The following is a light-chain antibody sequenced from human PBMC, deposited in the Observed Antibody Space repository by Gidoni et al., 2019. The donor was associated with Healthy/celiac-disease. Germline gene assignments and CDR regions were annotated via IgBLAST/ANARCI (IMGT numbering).Light chain of an antibody. CDR3: QQSYSTPWT. Sequence: IQMTQSPSSLSASVGDRVTSTCRASQSISTYLNWYQQKQGKAPKLLIYAASSLQSGVPSRFSGSGSGTDFTLTISSLQPEDFATYYCQQSYSTPWTFGQGTKVEIK. V-gene: IGKV1-39*01. CDR1: QSISTY. J-gene: IGKJ1*01. CDR2: AAS.